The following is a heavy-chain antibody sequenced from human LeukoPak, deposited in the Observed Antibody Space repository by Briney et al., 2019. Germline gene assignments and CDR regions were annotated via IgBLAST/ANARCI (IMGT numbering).Heavy chain of an antibody. CDR3: ARLGPFCVSGSYSAFDI. J-gene: IGHJ3*02. Sequence: SETLSLTCAVSGYSISSGYYWGWIRPPPGKGLEWIGNIYHSGSTYYNPSLKSRVTISVDTSKNQFSLKLSSVTAADTAVSYCARLGPFCVSGSYSAFDILGQGTMVIVSS. D-gene: IGHD3-10*01. CDR2: IYHSGST. CDR1: GYSISSGYY. V-gene: IGHV4-38-2*01.